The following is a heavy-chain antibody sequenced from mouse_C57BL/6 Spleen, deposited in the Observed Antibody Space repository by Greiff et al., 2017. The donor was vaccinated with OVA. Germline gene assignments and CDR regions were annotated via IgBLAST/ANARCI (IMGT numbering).Heavy chain of an antibody. CDR1: GYTFTSYW. CDR2: IDPSDSET. J-gene: IGHJ1*03. CDR3: ARGDYYGSSPHFDV. D-gene: IGHD1-1*01. V-gene: IGHV1-52*01. Sequence: QVQLQQPGAELVRPGSSVKLSCKASGYTFTSYWMHWVKQRPIQGLEWIGNIDPSDSETHYNQKFKDKATLTVDKSSSTAYMQLSSLTSEDSAVYDCARGDYYGSSPHFDVWGTGTTVTVSS.